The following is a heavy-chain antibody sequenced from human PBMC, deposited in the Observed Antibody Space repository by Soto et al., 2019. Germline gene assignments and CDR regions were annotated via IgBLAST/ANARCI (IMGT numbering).Heavy chain of an antibody. CDR3: VRDLNYKFFFDL. Sequence: EGQVVESGGDLVQPGDSLTISCAASGFTFSTYAMSWVRQAPGKGLEWVSGIHKTGTITFYADSVKGRFTISRDNSKNTPYLHMRSLRDGDTAVYYCVRDLNYKFFFDLWGQGTLVTVSS. D-gene: IGHD3-10*01. V-gene: IGHV3-23*05. CDR1: GFTFSTYA. CDR2: IHKTGTIT. J-gene: IGHJ4*02.